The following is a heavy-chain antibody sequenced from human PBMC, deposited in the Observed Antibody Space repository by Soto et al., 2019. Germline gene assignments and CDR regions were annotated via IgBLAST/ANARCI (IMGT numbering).Heavy chain of an antibody. CDR1: GGSISSGDYY. D-gene: IGHD2-21*02. V-gene: IGHV4-30-4*01. J-gene: IGHJ5*02. CDR2: IYYSGST. CDR3: AREGGIVVVTYNIPGVWFDP. Sequence: TLSLTCTVSGGSISSGDYYWSWIRQPPGKGLEWIGYIYYSGSTYYNPSLKSRVTISVDTSKNQFSLKLSSVTAADTAVYYCAREGGIVVVTYNIPGVWFDPWGQGTLVTVSS.